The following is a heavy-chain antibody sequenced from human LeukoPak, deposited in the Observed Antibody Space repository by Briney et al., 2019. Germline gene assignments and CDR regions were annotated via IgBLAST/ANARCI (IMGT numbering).Heavy chain of an antibody. Sequence: VGSLRLSCAAPGFTFSSYAMHWVRQAPGKGLEWVAVIWYDGSNKYYADSVKGRFTISRDNSKNTLNLQMSSLRTEDTAVYYCAKPRDIDSWAFDVWGQGTMVTVS. CDR1: GFTFSSYA. D-gene: IGHD2-15*01. CDR2: IWYDGSNK. J-gene: IGHJ3*01. V-gene: IGHV3-30*02. CDR3: AKPRDIDSWAFDV.